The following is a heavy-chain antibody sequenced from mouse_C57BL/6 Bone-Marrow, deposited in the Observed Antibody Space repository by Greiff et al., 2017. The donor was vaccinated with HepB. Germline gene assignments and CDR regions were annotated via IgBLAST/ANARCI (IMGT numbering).Heavy chain of an antibody. Sequence: EVQLMESGPGMVKPSQSLSLTCTVTGYSITSGYDWHWIRHFPGNKLEWMGYISYSGSTNYNPSLKSRITITHDTSKNHFFLKLNSVTTEDTATYYCARRGVYYSNSEGCWYVDVWGTGTTVTVSS. V-gene: IGHV3-1*01. CDR1: GYSITSGYD. CDR3: ARRGVYYSNSEGCWYVDV. CDR2: ISYSGST. J-gene: IGHJ1*03. D-gene: IGHD2-5*01.